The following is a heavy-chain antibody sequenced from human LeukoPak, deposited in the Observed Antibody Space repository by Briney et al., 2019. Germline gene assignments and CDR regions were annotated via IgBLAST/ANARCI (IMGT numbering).Heavy chain of an antibody. CDR3: ARAGGGDTRMAFDP. CDR2: MNIDGSSI. Sequence: GGSLRLSCAASGFTFSSYWMYWFLQAPGEGLVWVSRMNIDGSSISYADSVKGRFTMSRDNAKNTLYLQMNSLRVEDTAVYYCARAGGGDTRMAFDPWGQGTLVTVSS. V-gene: IGHV3-74*01. J-gene: IGHJ5*02. D-gene: IGHD2-21*01. CDR1: GFTFSSYW.